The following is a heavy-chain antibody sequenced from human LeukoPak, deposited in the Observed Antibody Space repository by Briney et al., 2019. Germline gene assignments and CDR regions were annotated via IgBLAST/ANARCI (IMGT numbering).Heavy chain of an antibody. V-gene: IGHV1-2*02. Sequence: ASVKVSCKASGYTFTGYYMHWVRQAPGQGLEWMGWINPNSGGTNYAQKFQGRVTMTRDTSISTAYMELSRLRSDDTAVYYCAGDVSGSYYYYYMDVWGKGTTVTISS. D-gene: IGHD1-26*01. CDR2: INPNSGGT. CDR3: AGDVSGSYYYYYMDV. J-gene: IGHJ6*03. CDR1: GYTFTGYY.